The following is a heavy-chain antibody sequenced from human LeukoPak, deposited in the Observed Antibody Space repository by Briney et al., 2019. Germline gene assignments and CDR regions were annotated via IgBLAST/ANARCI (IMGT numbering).Heavy chain of an antibody. V-gene: IGHV1-2*02. Sequence: ASVKVSCKASGYTFTGYYMHWVRQAPGQGLEWMGWINPNSGGTNYAQKFQGRVTMTRDTSISTAYMELSRLRSDDTAVYYCARSPSPEMTTVTTYYYYYMDVWGKGTTVTVSS. D-gene: IGHD4-11*01. J-gene: IGHJ6*03. CDR3: ARSPSPEMTTVTTYYYYYMDV. CDR2: INPNSGGT. CDR1: GYTFTGYY.